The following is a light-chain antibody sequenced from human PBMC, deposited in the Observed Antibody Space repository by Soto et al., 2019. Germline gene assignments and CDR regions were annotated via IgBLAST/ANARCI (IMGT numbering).Light chain of an antibody. Sequence: ENVLTQSPGTLSLSPGERATLSCRASQSVSSSYLAWYQQKPGQAPRLLIYGASSRATGIPDRFSGSVSGADFALTISILEPEDFAVYYCQQYGSSRTFGQGTKVEIK. J-gene: IGKJ1*01. V-gene: IGKV3-20*01. CDR1: QSVSSSY. CDR2: GAS. CDR3: QQYGSSRT.